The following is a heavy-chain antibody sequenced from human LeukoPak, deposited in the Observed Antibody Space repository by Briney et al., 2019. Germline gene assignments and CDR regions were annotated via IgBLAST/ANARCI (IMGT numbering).Heavy chain of an antibody. D-gene: IGHD1-26*01. CDR3: AKDLRYSGSLRAMDY. V-gene: IGHV3-20*04. CDR2: INWNGDNT. J-gene: IGHJ4*02. CDR1: GFTFDDYG. Sequence: GGSLRLSCAASGFTFDDYGMSWVRQAPGKGLEWVSGINWNGDNTNYADSLKGRFTISGDNAKNSLYLQMNSLRAEDTAIYYCAKDLRYSGSLRAMDYWGQGTVVTVSS.